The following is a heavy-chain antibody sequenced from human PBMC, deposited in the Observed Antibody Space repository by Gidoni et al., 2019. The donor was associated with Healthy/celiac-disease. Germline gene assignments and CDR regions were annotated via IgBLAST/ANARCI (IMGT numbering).Heavy chain of an antibody. Sequence: QVQLQESGPGLVKPSETLSLTCTVPGGSISSYYWSWIRQPAGKGLEWIGRIYTSGSTNSNPSLKSRVTMSVDTSKNQFSLKLSSVTAADTAVYYCARGLQEYSSSSGAFDIWGQGTMVTVSS. CDR3: ARGLQEYSSSSGAFDI. D-gene: IGHD6-6*01. J-gene: IGHJ3*02. CDR1: GGSISSYY. CDR2: IYTSGST. V-gene: IGHV4-4*07.